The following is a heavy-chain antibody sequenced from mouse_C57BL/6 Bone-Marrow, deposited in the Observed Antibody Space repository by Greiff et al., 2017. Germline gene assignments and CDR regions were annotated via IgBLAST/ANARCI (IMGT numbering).Heavy chain of an antibody. V-gene: IGHV1-52*01. CDR3: ARERIYYYGSSHWYFDV. CDR2: IDPSDSET. CDR1: GYTFTSYW. Sequence: QVQLQQPGAELVRPGSSVKLSCKASGYTFTSYWMHWVKQRPIQGLEWIGNIDPSDSETHYNQKFKDKATLTVDKSSSTAYMQLSSLTSEDSAVYYCARERIYYYGSSHWYFDVWGTGTTVTVSS. J-gene: IGHJ1*03. D-gene: IGHD1-1*01.